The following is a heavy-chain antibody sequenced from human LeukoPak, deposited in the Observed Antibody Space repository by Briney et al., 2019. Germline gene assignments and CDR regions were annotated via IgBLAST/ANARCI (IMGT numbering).Heavy chain of an antibody. CDR1: GFTFSSYA. Sequence: GGSLRLSCAASGFTFSSYAMSWVRQAPGKGLEWVSAISGSGGSTYYADSVKGRFTISRDNSKSTLYLQMNSLRAEDTAVYYCAKDRGGLWLFDYWGQGTLVTVSS. CDR3: AKDRGGLWLFDY. V-gene: IGHV3-23*01. CDR2: ISGSGGST. J-gene: IGHJ4*02. D-gene: IGHD4/OR15-4a*01.